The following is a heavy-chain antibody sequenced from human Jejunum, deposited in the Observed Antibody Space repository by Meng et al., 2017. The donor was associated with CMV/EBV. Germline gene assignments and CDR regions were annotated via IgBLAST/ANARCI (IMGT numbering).Heavy chain of an antibody. J-gene: IGHJ4*02. CDR1: GLCFENYA. CDR3: AKQGYSNDLDY. Sequence: AAGLCFENYALSGVRQAPGKGLDWGWTSSGGCTTSYYADSVKGRFTGSRDNSKNTLYLKMNSLRVGDTAVYYCAKQGYSNDLDYWGEGTLVTVSS. V-gene: IGHV3-23*01. D-gene: IGHD4-11*01. CDR2: SSGGCTTS.